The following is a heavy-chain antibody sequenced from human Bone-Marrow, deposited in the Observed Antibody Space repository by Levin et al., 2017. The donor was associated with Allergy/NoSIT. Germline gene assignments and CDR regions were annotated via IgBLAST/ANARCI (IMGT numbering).Heavy chain of an antibody. CDR2: ISSDGNNK. CDR1: GFTFSSYS. D-gene: IGHD2-21*01. J-gene: IGHJ4*02. V-gene: IGHV3-30-3*01. CDR3: ARGSPASSYSSSDY. Sequence: GESLKISCAASGFTFSSYSIHWVRQAPGKGLEWVAVISSDGNNKYYADSVRGRFTISRDNSKNTLYLQMSSLRTEDTALYYCARGSPASSYSSSDYWGQGTLVTVSS.